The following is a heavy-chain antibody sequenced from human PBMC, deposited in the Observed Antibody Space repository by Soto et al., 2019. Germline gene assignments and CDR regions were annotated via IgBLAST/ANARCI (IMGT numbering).Heavy chain of an antibody. V-gene: IGHV4-59*01. CDR1: GGSISSYY. CDR2: IYYSGST. Sequence: LSLTCTVSGGSISSYYWSWIRQPPGKGLEWIGYIYYSGSTNYNPSLKSRVTISVDTSKNQFSLKLSSVTAADTAVYYCARDRTAGTRGNWFDPWGQGTLVTVSS. J-gene: IGHJ5*02. CDR3: ARDRTAGTRGNWFDP. D-gene: IGHD6-13*01.